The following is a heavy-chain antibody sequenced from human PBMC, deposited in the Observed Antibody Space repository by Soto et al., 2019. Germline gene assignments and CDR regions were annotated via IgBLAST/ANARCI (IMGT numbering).Heavy chain of an antibody. Sequence: SETLSLTCTVSGGSISSSSYYWGWIRQPPGKGLEWIGSIYYSGSTYYNPSLKSRVTISVDTSKNQFSLKLSSVTAADTAVYYCAKPQDGYKSPHGYWGQGTLVTVSS. CDR1: GGSISSSSYY. CDR3: AKPQDGYKSPHGY. D-gene: IGHD5-12*01. CDR2: IYYSGST. V-gene: IGHV4-39*01. J-gene: IGHJ4*02.